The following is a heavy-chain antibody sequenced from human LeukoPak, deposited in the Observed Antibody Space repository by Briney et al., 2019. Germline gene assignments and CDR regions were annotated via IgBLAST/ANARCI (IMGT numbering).Heavy chain of an antibody. Sequence: GESLKISCKGSGYSFTSYWIGWVRQMPGKGLEWKGIIYPGDSDTRYSPSFQGQVTISADKSISTAYLQWSSLKASDTAMYYCAREGRYYYDSSGPRPYAFDIWGQGTMVTVSS. V-gene: IGHV5-51*01. J-gene: IGHJ3*02. CDR1: GYSFTSYW. CDR3: AREGRYYYDSSGPRPYAFDI. CDR2: IYPGDSDT. D-gene: IGHD3-22*01.